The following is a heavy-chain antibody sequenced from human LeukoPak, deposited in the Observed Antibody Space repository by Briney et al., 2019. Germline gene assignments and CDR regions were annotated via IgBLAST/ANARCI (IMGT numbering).Heavy chain of an antibody. V-gene: IGHV3-7*03. CDR1: GFTFSTYW. J-gene: IGHJ4*02. CDR2: MNQDGGEK. Sequence: GGSLRLSCATSGFTFSTYWMSWVRQAPGKGLEWVANMNQDGGEKYYVDSVKGRFTISRDNAKNSLYLQMNSLRAEDTAVYYCARYSSGVSCFDYWGQGTLVTVSS. D-gene: IGHD2-15*01. CDR3: ARYSSGVSCFDY.